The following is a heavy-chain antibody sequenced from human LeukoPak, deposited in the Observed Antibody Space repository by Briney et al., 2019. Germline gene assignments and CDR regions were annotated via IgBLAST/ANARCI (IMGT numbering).Heavy chain of an antibody. CDR1: GGSISSSSYY. Sequence: PSQTLSLTCTVSGGSISSSSYYWGWIRQPPGKGLEWIGSIYYSGSTYYNPSLKSRVTISVDTSKNQFSLKLSSVTAADTAVYYCARGPYDYGGNDPVRPFDYWGQGTLVTVSS. CDR3: ARGPYDYGGNDPVRPFDY. J-gene: IGHJ4*02. V-gene: IGHV4-39*07. CDR2: IYYSGST. D-gene: IGHD4-23*01.